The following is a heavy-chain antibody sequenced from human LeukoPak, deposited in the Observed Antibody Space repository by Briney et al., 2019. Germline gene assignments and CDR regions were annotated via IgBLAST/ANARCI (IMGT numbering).Heavy chain of an antibody. J-gene: IGHJ4*02. CDR2: INWHCGGK. D-gene: IGHD3-10*01. CDR3: ARAQYYYGSGSYYTFDY. Sequence: ATVTVSCKSSGYTFTGYYMHWVRQAPAQGLEGMGLINWHCGGKNYPQKFQGRVTMTKDTSISTAYMELNRLRSDDTAVYYCARAQYYYGSGSYYTFDYWGQGTLVTVSS. V-gene: IGHV1-2*02. CDR1: GYTFTGYY.